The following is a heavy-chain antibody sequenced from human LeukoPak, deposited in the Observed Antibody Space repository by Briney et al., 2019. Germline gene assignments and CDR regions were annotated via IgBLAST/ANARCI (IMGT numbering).Heavy chain of an antibody. CDR3: ASGDYGDSLFDY. V-gene: IGHV3-7*01. Sequence: QSGGSLRLSCAASGFTFSNYWMSWVRQVPGKGLEWVANIMQDGSEKFYVGSVKGRFTISRDNAKNSLYLQMNSLRAEDTAVYYCASGDYGDSLFDYWGQGTLVTVFS. D-gene: IGHD4-17*01. J-gene: IGHJ4*02. CDR1: GFTFSNYW. CDR2: IMQDGSEK.